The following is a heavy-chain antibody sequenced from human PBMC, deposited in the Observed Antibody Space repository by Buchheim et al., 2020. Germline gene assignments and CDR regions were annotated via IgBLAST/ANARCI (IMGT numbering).Heavy chain of an antibody. Sequence: QVQLVQSGAEVKKPGASVKVSCKASGYTFTCCDINWVRQAPGQGLEWMGWMNLKSGNTGYAQKFQGRVTMTRNNFISTANMELSGLRSEDTAVYYCARVYGDIDYWGQGTL. CDR2: MNLKSGNT. D-gene: IGHD4-17*01. CDR3: ARVYGDIDY. V-gene: IGHV1-8*01. J-gene: IGHJ4*02. CDR1: GYTFTCCD.